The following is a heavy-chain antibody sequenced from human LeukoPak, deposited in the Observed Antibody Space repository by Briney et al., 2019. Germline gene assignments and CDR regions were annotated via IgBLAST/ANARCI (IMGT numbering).Heavy chain of an antibody. V-gene: IGHV3-9*03. D-gene: IGHD3-9*01. CDR1: GFTFDDYA. CDR2: ISWNSGSI. Sequence: GRSLRLSCAASGFTFDDYAMHWVRQAPGKGLEWVSGISWNSGSIGYADSVKGRFTISRDNAKNSLYLQMNSLRAEDMALYYCAKDNYDILTGYFDYWGQGTLVNVSS. J-gene: IGHJ4*02. CDR3: AKDNYDILTGYFDY.